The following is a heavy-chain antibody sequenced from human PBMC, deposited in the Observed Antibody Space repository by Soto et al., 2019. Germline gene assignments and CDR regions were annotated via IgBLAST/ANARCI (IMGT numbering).Heavy chain of an antibody. V-gene: IGHV1-69*13. J-gene: IGHJ5*02. CDR3: ARGSYYDSSGYYSSVDP. CDR1: GGTFSSYA. D-gene: IGHD3-22*01. CDR2: IIPIFGTA. Sequence: SVKVSCKASGGTFSSYAISWVRQAPGQELEWMGGIIPIFGTANYAQKFQGRVTITADESTSTAYMELSSLRSEDTAVYYCARGSYYDSSGYYSSVDPWGQGTLVTVSS.